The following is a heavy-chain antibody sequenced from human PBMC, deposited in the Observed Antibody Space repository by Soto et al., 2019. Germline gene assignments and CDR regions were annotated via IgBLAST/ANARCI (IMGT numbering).Heavy chain of an antibody. D-gene: IGHD2-15*01. CDR3: ARGGGYDSFDF. CDR1: RVTIMLEACS. V-gene: IGHV4-30-2*06. J-gene: IGHJ4*02. CDR2: ISHLETT. Sequence: RLSRNRFSFRVTIMLEACSSSSLWKYPGKGLEWLGYISHLETTYYNPSFKSRLSLSIDRTRNQFSLSLSSMTAADKAVYYCARGGGYDSFDFWCQG.